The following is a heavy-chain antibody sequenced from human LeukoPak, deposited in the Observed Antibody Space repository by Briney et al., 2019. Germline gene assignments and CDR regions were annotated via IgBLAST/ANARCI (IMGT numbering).Heavy chain of an antibody. D-gene: IGHD5-18*01. CDR2: ISYSGST. V-gene: IGHV4-59*01. Sequence: PSETLSLTCTVSGGFISTYYWSWIRQPPGKGLEWIGFISYSGSTYHNPSLQSRVTMSVDTSKNQFSLNLRSVTAADTAVYYCARDRYSYGFWGQGILVTVSS. CDR3: ARDRYSYGF. J-gene: IGHJ4*02. CDR1: GGFISTYY.